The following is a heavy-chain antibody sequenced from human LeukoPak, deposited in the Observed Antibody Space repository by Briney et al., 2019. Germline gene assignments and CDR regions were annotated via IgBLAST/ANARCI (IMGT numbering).Heavy chain of an antibody. D-gene: IGHD1-26*01. Sequence: PSETLSLTCAVYGGSFSVYYWSWIRQPPGKGLEWIGEINHSGSTNYNPSLKSRVTISVDTSKNQFSLKLSSVTAADTAVYYCATLSPATGLDGMDVWGQGTTVTVSS. V-gene: IGHV4-34*01. J-gene: IGHJ6*02. CDR2: INHSGST. CDR1: GGSFSVYY. CDR3: ATLSPATGLDGMDV.